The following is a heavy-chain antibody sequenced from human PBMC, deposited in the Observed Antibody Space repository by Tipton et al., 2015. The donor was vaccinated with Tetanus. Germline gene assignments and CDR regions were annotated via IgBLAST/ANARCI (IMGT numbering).Heavy chain of an antibody. CDR2: IYYSRSS. Sequence: TLSLTCSVSGGSISGSSYYWSWIRQPPGKALEWIGSIYYSRSSYYNPTLKSRVTISVDTSKNQSSLKLDSVTAADAAVYYCARPGVGGYTGYYFDFWGQGTVVTVSS. D-gene: IGHD5-12*01. CDR3: ARPGVGGYTGYYFDF. J-gene: IGHJ4*02. CDR1: GGSISGSSYY. V-gene: IGHV4-39*01.